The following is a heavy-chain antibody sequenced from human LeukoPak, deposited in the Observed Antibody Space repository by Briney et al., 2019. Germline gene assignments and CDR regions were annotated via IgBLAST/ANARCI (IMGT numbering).Heavy chain of an antibody. CDR1: GYTFTSYG. J-gene: IGHJ4*02. D-gene: IGHD6-19*01. V-gene: IGHV1-18*01. Sequence: ASVKVSCKASGYTFTSYGISWVRQAPGQGLEWMGWISAYNGNTNYAQKLQGRVTMTTDTSTSTAYMELRSLRSDDTAVYYCARDHPTVDGYQGGIDYWGQGTLVTVSS. CDR2: ISAYNGNT. CDR3: ARDHPTVDGYQGGIDY.